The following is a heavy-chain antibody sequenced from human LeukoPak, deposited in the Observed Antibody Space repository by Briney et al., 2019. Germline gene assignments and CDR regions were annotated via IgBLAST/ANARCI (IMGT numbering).Heavy chain of an antibody. J-gene: IGHJ6*02. D-gene: IGHD4/OR15-4a*01. V-gene: IGHV1-18*01. CDR3: AREGTLGGRPADYEYYYYYGMDV. CDR1: GYTFTSYG. Sequence: ASVKVSCKASGYTFTSYGISWVRQAPGQGPEWMGWISAYNGNTNYAQKLQGRVTMTTDTSTSTAYMELRSLRSDDTAVYYCAREGTLGGRPADYEYYYYYGMDVWGQGTTVTVSS. CDR2: ISAYNGNT.